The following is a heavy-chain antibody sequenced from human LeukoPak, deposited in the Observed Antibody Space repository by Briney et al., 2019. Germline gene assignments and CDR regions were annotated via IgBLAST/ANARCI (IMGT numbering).Heavy chain of an antibody. CDR3: TSMDGLTAFDY. V-gene: IGHV1-24*01. Sequence: ASVKVSCKVSGYSFSEVFMHWVRQAPGKGLEWMGGFDPEHDQTIYAQKLQGRVTMSADTSTDTAYMELSSPRSEDTAVYYCTSMDGLTAFDYWGQGTLVTVSS. D-gene: IGHD3-10*01. J-gene: IGHJ4*02. CDR1: GYSFSEVF. CDR2: FDPEHDQT.